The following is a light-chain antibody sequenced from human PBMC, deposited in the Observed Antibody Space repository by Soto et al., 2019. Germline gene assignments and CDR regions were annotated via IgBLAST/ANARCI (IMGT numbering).Light chain of an antibody. CDR1: QSVSSY. J-gene: IGKJ5*01. Sequence: EIVLTQSPATLSLSPGERATLSCRASQSVSSYLAWYQQKPGQAPRLLIYDASNRATGIPARFSGSGSGTDFTLTISSLEPEDFAVYYCQQYKSWPPITFGRGTRLEIK. V-gene: IGKV3-11*01. CDR2: DAS. CDR3: QQYKSWPPIT.